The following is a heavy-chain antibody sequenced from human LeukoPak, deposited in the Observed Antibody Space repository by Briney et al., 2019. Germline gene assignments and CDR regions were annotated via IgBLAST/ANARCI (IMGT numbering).Heavy chain of an antibody. J-gene: IGHJ6*02. Sequence: GGSLRLSCAASGFTVSSNYMSWVRQAPGKGLEWVSAISGSGGSTYYADSVKGRFTISRDNSKNTLYLQMNSLRAEDTAVYYCAKNRPIAAAGCMDVWGQGTTVTVSS. D-gene: IGHD6-13*01. CDR1: GFTVSSNY. CDR2: ISGSGGST. CDR3: AKNRPIAAAGCMDV. V-gene: IGHV3-23*01.